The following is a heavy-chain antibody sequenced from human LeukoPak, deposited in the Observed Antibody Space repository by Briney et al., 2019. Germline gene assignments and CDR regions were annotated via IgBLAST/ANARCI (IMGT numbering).Heavy chain of an antibody. CDR3: ARGPYSSSWYTDY. CDR1: GYTFSTYY. V-gene: IGHV1-46*01. Sequence: ASVKVSCKAPGYTFSTYYMFWVRQAPGEGLEWMGIINPNNGATSYAQKFQGRVTITRDTSTSTVYMELSSLRSEDTAVFYCARGPYSSSWYTDYWGQGTLVTVSS. CDR2: INPNNGAT. J-gene: IGHJ4*02. D-gene: IGHD6-13*01.